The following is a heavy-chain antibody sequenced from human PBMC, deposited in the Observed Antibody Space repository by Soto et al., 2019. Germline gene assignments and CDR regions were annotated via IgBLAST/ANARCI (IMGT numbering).Heavy chain of an antibody. D-gene: IGHD1-26*01. J-gene: IGHJ4*01. CDR2: IYYSGTT. V-gene: IGHV4-31*03. CDR3: ARSAVGATESGFDS. CDR1: GDSINNGGHY. Sequence: QVQLQESGPGLVKTSQTLSLTCNVSGDSINNGGHYWSWIRQPPGKGLEWIGFIYYSGTTYYNPSLKTRVTIPGHTSNIQFSLKLNSLTAADTAVYYCARSAVGATESGFDSWGHGTLVTVSS.